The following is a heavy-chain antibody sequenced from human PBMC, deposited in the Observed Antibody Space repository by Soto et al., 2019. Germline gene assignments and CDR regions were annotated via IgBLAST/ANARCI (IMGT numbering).Heavy chain of an antibody. CDR2: MYSGGST. V-gene: IGHV3-53*01. CDR1: GFTVSSNY. D-gene: IGHD6-13*01. J-gene: IGHJ4*02. CDR3: AGGSGSWYYFDY. Sequence: EVQLVESGGGLIQPGGSPRLSCAASGFTVSSNYMSWVRQAPGKGLEWVSVMYSGGSTYYADSVKGRFTISRDNSKNTLYLHMNSLRAEDTAVYYCAGGSGSWYYFDYWGQGTLVTVSS.